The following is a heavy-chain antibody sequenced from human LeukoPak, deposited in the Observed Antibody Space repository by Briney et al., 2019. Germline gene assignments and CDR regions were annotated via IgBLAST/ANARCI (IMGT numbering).Heavy chain of an antibody. Sequence: GGSLRLSCAASGFTVSSNYMSRVRQAPGKGLEWVSVIYSGGSAYYAESVKGRFTISRDNSNNTLYLQMNSLRAEDTAVYYCARGGVPNWFDPWGQGTLVTVSS. D-gene: IGHD6-6*01. V-gene: IGHV3-53*01. J-gene: IGHJ5*02. CDR1: GFTVSSNY. CDR2: IYSGGSA. CDR3: ARGGVPNWFDP.